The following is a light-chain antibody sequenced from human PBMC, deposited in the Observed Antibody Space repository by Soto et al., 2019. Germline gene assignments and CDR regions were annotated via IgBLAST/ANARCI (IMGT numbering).Light chain of an antibody. CDR1: QNLGTLY. Sequence: EIVLTQSPDTLSLSPGERGTLSCRASQNLGTLYLAWFQQKSGQAPRLLIYSASRRATGIPDRFTGSGSGTDFTLTINRVEPEDFGVYYCQKRWHWPSNTFGQGTRLEIK. CDR2: SAS. V-gene: IGKV3D-20*02. J-gene: IGKJ5*01. CDR3: QKRWHWPSNT.